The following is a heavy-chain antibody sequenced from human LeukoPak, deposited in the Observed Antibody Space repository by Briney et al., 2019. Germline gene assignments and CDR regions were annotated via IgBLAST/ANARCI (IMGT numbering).Heavy chain of an antibody. Sequence: GGSLRLSCAASGFIFSSYVMTWVRQAPGKGLEWVAFIRYDGSNKYYADSVKGRFTISRDNSKNTLYLQMNSLRAEDTAVYYCAKDARITIFGVVTPDYWGQGTLVTVSS. V-gene: IGHV3-30*02. J-gene: IGHJ4*02. D-gene: IGHD3-3*01. CDR1: GFIFSSYV. CDR2: IRYDGSNK. CDR3: AKDARITIFGVVTPDY.